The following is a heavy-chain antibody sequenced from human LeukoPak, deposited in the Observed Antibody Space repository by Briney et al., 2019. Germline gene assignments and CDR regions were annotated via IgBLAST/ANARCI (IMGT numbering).Heavy chain of an antibody. D-gene: IGHD1-1*01. CDR1: GGSIIGHY. CDR3: ASHISGSVAVDI. J-gene: IGHJ3*02. Sequence: PSETLSLTCSVSGGSIIGHYWSWIRQPPGKGLEWIGCIYHSGSTKYNPSLESRVTISVDTSKNQFSLKVSSVTAADTAMYHCASHISGSVAVDIWGQGTMVTVSS. V-gene: IGHV4-59*08. CDR2: IYHSGST.